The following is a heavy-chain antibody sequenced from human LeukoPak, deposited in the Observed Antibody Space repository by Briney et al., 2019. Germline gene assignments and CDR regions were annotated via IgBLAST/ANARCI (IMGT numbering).Heavy chain of an antibody. J-gene: IGHJ6*02. CDR3: AREEDATGYYYYYYGMDV. CDR1: GFTFSSYA. V-gene: IGHV3-30*04. D-gene: IGHD1-1*01. CDR2: ISHDGSNK. Sequence: PGGSLRLSCAASGFTFSSYAMHWVRQAPGKGLEWVVVISHDGSNKYYADSVKGRFTISRDNSKNTLYLQMNSLRAEDTAVYYCAREEDATGYYYYYYGMDVWGQGTTVTVSS.